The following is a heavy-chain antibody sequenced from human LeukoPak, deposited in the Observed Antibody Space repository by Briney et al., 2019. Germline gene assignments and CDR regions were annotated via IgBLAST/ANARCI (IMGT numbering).Heavy chain of an antibody. D-gene: IGHD2-2*01. V-gene: IGHV3-13*01. CDR1: GFTFSEYD. CDR3: AREYCTTTRCAGGYFFDL. J-gene: IGHJ2*01. Sequence: GGSLRLSCAASGFTFSEYDFHWVRQAPGQGLEWVSAIGVLGDTYYPGSLKGRFTISRENGMNSLYLQMNSLRAGDTAVYYCAREYCTTTRCAGGYFFDLWGRGILVTVSS. CDR2: IGVLGDT.